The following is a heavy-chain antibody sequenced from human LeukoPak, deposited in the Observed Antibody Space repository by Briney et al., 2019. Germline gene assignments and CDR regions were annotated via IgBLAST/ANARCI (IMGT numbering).Heavy chain of an antibody. D-gene: IGHD3-22*01. CDR1: GFTFSSYA. J-gene: IGHJ4*02. Sequence: GGSLRLSCAASGFTFSSYAMHWVRQAPGKGLEWVAVISYDGSNKYYADSVKGRFTISRDNSKNTLYLQMNSLRAEDTAVYYCARGGQYSSGLRIDYWGQGTLVTVSS. CDR2: ISYDGSNK. V-gene: IGHV3-30-3*01. CDR3: ARGGQYSSGLRIDY.